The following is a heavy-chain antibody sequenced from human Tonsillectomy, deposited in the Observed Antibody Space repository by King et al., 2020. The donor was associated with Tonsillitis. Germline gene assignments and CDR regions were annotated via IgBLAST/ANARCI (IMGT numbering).Heavy chain of an antibody. J-gene: IGHJ6*02. CDR1: GFTFSSYG. Sequence: VQLVQSGGGVVQPGRSLRLSCAASGFTFSSYGMHWVRQAPGKGLEWVTIISYDGSKKYYADSVEGRFTISRDNSKNTLYLQMNSLRADDTAVYYCAKAEHYDFWSAMDVWGQGTTVTVSS. CDR3: AKAEHYDFWSAMDV. CDR2: ISYDGSKK. V-gene: IGHV3-30*18. D-gene: IGHD3-3*01.